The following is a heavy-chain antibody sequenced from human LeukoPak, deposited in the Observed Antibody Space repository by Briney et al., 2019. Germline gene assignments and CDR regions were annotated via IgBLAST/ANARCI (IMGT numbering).Heavy chain of an antibody. D-gene: IGHD1-26*01. J-gene: IGHJ4*02. V-gene: IGHV3-7*05. CDR1: GFTFSSYW. CDR2: INQDGSEK. Sequence: GGSLRLSCVASGFTFSSYWMRWVRQAPGKGLDWVASINQDGSEKYYVDSVKGRSTISRDNAKNSLYLQMNSLRADDTAVYYCARARGGSNSDYWGQGTLVTVSS. CDR3: ARARGGSNSDY.